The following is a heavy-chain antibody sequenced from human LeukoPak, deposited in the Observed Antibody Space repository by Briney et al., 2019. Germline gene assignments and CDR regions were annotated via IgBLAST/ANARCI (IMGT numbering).Heavy chain of an antibody. CDR1: GFTFDDYV. J-gene: IGHJ4*02. V-gene: IGHV3-20*04. D-gene: IGHD6-13*01. Sequence: GGSLRLSCTASGFTFDDYVMSWVRQAPGKGLEWVSAINWNGGRTSYADSVKGRFIISRDNAKNSLYLQMNSLRAEDTAVYYCARGIAAAAPDYWGQGTLVTVSS. CDR3: ARGIAAAAPDY. CDR2: INWNGGRT.